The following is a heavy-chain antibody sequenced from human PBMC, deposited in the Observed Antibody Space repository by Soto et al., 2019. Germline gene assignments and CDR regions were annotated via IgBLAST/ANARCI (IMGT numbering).Heavy chain of an antibody. CDR2: INPNSGGT. D-gene: IGHD6-13*01. Sequence: ASVKVSCKASGYTFTGYYMHWVRQAPGQGLEWMGWINPNSGGTNYAQKFQGWVTMTRDTSISTAYMELSRLRSDDTAVFYCAREGQQLVGSTYFSNGMDAWGKGTPVTVS. CDR1: GYTFTGYY. CDR3: AREGQQLVGSTYFSNGMDA. V-gene: IGHV1-2*04. J-gene: IGHJ6*04.